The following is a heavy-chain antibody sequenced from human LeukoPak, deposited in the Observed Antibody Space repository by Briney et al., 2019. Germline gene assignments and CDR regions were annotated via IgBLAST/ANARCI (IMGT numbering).Heavy chain of an antibody. CDR1: GFTFSRNW. J-gene: IGHJ3*02. CDR3: ARVGSGNFLGAFDI. V-gene: IGHV3-7*03. CDR2: INQDGSEK. Sequence: PGRSLRLSCAASGFTFSRNWMIWVRQAPGKRLEWVANINQDGSEKYYVDSVKGRFTISRDNAKNSLFLQMNSLRAEDTAVYYCARVGSGNFLGAFDIWGQGTMVTVSS. D-gene: IGHD1-26*01.